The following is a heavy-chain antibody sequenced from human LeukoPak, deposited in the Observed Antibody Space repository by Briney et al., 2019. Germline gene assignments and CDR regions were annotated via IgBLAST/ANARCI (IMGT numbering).Heavy chain of an antibody. CDR1: GGSISSGVYC. CDR3: ARKYYYGSGSHFDY. D-gene: IGHD3-10*01. J-gene: IGHJ4*02. CDR2: ICSSGSA. Sequence: SETLSLTCTVSGGSISSGVYCWSWIRQRPGEGLQWIGYICSSGSAYYNASLKSRVSMSTDTSNNQFSLKLNSVTAADTAVYYCARKYYYGSGSHFDYWGQGTLVTISS. V-gene: IGHV4-31*03.